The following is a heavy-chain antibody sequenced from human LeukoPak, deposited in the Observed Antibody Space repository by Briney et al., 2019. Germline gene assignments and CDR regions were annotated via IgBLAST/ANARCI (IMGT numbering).Heavy chain of an antibody. CDR2: ISSSSSYI. Sequence: GGSLRLSCAASGFTFSSYSMNWVRQAPGKGLEWVSSISSSSSYIYYADSVKGRFTISRDNAKNSLYLQMNSLRAEDRAVYYCARDRWLQLESFDYWGQGTLVTVSS. V-gene: IGHV3-21*01. D-gene: IGHD5-24*01. CDR1: GFTFSSYS. CDR3: ARDRWLQLESFDY. J-gene: IGHJ4*02.